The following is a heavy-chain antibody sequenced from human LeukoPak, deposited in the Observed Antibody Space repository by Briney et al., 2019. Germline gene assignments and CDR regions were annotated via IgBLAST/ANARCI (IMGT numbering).Heavy chain of an antibody. D-gene: IGHD6-13*01. CDR3: TRERGAAAGIHDASDI. Sequence: GGSLRLSCTASGFTFGDYAMSWVRQAPGRGLEWVGFIRSKAYGGTTEYAASVKGRFTISRDDSKSIAYLQMNSLKTEDTAMYYCTRERGAAAGIHDASDIWGQGTMVTVSS. J-gene: IGHJ3*02. V-gene: IGHV3-49*04. CDR2: IRSKAYGGTT. CDR1: GFTFGDYA.